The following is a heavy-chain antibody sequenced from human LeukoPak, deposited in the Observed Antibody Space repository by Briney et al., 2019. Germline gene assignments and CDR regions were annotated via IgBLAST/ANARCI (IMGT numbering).Heavy chain of an antibody. D-gene: IGHD2-2*01. CDR1: GYSISTGYY. J-gene: IGHJ6*03. CDR2: FYHGGST. Sequence: SETLSLTCTVSGYSISTGYYWDWIRQPPGKGLEWIGTFYHGGSTYYNPSLKSRVTISVDTSKNQFSLNLTSVTAADTAVYYCARTTEGYCSSTRCYGFDYYYYMDVWGKGTTVTISS. CDR3: ARTTEGYCSSTRCYGFDYYYYMDV. V-gene: IGHV4-38-2*02.